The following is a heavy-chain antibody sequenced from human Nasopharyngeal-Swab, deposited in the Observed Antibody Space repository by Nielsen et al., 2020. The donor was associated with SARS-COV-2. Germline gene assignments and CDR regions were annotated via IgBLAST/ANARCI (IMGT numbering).Heavy chain of an antibody. CDR1: GGSISSGDSY. J-gene: IGHJ4*02. Sequence: SETLSLTCTVSGGSISSGDSYWSWLRQPPGKGLEWIGYIYYSGSTSYNPSLRNRVTISVDPSKNQFSLKLSSVTAADTAVYYCARGGYNSPLNFDYWGQGTLVAVSS. CDR3: ARGGYNSPLNFDY. CDR2: IYYSGST. D-gene: IGHD5-24*01. V-gene: IGHV4-30-4*01.